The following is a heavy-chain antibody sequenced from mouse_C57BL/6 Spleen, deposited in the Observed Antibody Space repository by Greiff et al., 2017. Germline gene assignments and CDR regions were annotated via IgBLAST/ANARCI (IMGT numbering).Heavy chain of an antibody. D-gene: IGHD1-1*01. CDR1: GYAFSSSW. J-gene: IGHJ2*01. Sequence: QVQLQQSGPELVKPGASVKISCKASGYAFSSSWMNWVKQRPGKGLEWIGRIYPGDGDTNYNGKFKGKATLTADKSSRTACMQLSSLTSEDSAVYFCARETTVVEDYFDYWGQGTTLTVSS. V-gene: IGHV1-82*01. CDR3: ARETTVVEDYFDY. CDR2: IYPGDGDT.